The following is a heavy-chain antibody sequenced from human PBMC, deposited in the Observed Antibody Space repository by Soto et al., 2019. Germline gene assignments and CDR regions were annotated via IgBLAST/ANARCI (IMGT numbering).Heavy chain of an antibody. CDR1: GGSISSYY. CDR3: ATRCTLATTTGDAFDI. Sequence: QVQLQESGPGLVKPSETLSLTCTVSGGSISSYYWSWIRQPPGKGLEWIGFVYYSGSPNYNPSLNSRVPIAGDMSKNQPSLSLGSVTAADTAVYYCATRCTLATTTGDAFDIWGRGTMVTVSS. D-gene: IGHD1-26*01. CDR2: VYYSGSP. J-gene: IGHJ3*02. V-gene: IGHV4-59*01.